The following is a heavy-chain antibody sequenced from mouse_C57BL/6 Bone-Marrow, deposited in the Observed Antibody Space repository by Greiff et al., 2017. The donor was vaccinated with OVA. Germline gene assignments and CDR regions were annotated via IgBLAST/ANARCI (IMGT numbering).Heavy chain of an antibody. D-gene: IGHD2-4*01. CDR1: GFTFTDYY. V-gene: IGHV7-3*01. CDR2: IRNKANGYTT. J-gene: IGHJ3*01. Sequence: EVQGVESGGGLVQPGGSLSLSCAASGFTFTDYYMSWVRQPPGKALEWLGFIRNKANGYTTEYSAYVKGRFTISRDNSQSIRYLQMNALRAEDSATYYCARYDYLFAYWGQGTLVTVSA. CDR3: ARYDYLFAY.